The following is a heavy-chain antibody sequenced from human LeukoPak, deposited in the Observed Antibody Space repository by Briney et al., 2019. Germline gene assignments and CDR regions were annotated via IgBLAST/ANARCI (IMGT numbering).Heavy chain of an antibody. J-gene: IGHJ4*02. CDR1: GGSISSSSYY. CDR3: ARHDNWNGFF. D-gene: IGHD1-20*01. Sequence: PSETLSLTCTVSGGSISSSSYYWGWIRQPPGKGLEWIGSIYYSGSTYYNPSLKSRVTISVDTSKNQFSLRLSSVTAADTAVYYSARHDNWNGFFWGQGTLVTVSS. CDR2: IYYSGST. V-gene: IGHV4-39*01.